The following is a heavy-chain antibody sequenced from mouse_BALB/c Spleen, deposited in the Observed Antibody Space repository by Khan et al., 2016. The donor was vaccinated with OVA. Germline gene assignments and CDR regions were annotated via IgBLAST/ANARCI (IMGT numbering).Heavy chain of an antibody. CDR1: GYTFTSYD. D-gene: IGHD2-4*01. J-gene: IGHJ4*01. CDR2: IYHGDGST. CDR3: AREGLRGVAMDY. Sequence: QVQLQQSGPELVKPGALVKISCKASGYTFTSYDINWVRQRPGQGLEWIGWIYHGDGSTEYNEKFKGQATRTADKSARTAYMQLSCVASETSAVYLGAREGLRGVAMDYWGQGTSVTVSS. V-gene: IGHV1S56*01.